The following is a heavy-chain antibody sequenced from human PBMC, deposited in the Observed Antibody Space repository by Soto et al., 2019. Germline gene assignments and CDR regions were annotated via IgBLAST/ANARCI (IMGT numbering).Heavy chain of an antibody. D-gene: IGHD1-26*01. CDR1: GFNFRDFW. CDR2: IPSDGRDV. V-gene: IGHV3-74*01. J-gene: IGHJ4*02. CDR3: TRDDSGLGIDY. Sequence: GGSLRLSCEASGFNFRDFWMHWVRQPPGKGPEWVSNIPSDGRDVSYADSMRGRFTISRDDARNTLYLQMSDLRVEDTAIYYCTRDDSGLGIDYWGQGTQVTVSS.